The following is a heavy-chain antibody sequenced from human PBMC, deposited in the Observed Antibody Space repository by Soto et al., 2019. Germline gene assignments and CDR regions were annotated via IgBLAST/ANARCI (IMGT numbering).Heavy chain of an antibody. V-gene: IGHV4-31*03. J-gene: IGHJ4*02. CDR3: ARTGNHDSSGYPRIDY. CDR1: GGSISSVGYY. CDR2: IYYSGST. Sequence: SETLSLTCTVSGGSISSVGYYWSWIRQHPGKGLEWIGYIYYSGSTYYNPSLKSRVTISVDTSKNQFSLKLSSVTAADTAVYYCARTGNHDSSGYPRIDYWGQGTLVTVSS. D-gene: IGHD3-22*01.